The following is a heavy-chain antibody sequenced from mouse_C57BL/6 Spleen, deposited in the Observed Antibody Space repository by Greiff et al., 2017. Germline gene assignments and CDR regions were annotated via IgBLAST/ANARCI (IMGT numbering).Heavy chain of an antibody. J-gene: IGHJ4*01. V-gene: IGHV1-64*01. CDR2: IHPNSGST. Sequence: VQLQQPGAELAKPGASVKLSCKASGYTFTSYWMHWVKQRPGQGLEWIGMIHPNSGSTNYNEKFKSKATLTVDKSSSTAYMQLSSLTSEDSAVYYCARKGHYYAMDYWGQGTSVTVSS. CDR1: GYTFTSYW. CDR3: ARKGHYYAMDY.